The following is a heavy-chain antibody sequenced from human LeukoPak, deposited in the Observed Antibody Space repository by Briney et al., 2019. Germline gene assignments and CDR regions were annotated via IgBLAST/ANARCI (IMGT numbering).Heavy chain of an antibody. CDR1: GFTFSSYS. D-gene: IGHD3-22*01. Sequence: GGSLRLSCAASGFTFSSYSMNWVRQAPGKGLEWVSSISSSSSYINYADSVKGRFTISRDNAKNSLYLQMNSLRAEDTAVYYCARDADNYYDSSGYKGDWFDPWGQGTLVTVSS. J-gene: IGHJ5*02. V-gene: IGHV3-21*01. CDR2: ISSSSSYI. CDR3: ARDADNYYDSSGYKGDWFDP.